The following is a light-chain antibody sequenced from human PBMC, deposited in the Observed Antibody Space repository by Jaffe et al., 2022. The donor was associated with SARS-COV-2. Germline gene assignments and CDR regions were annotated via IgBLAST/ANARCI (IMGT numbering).Light chain of an antibody. CDR2: WAS. Sequence: DIVMTQSPDSLAVSLGERATINCKSSQNLFYSSHNKNYLVWYQQKPGQPPKLLIYWASTRESGVPDRFSGSGSGTHFTLTISSLQAEDAAVYYCQQSFSTPLTFGGGTKVEIK. CDR1: QNLFYSSHNKNY. J-gene: IGKJ4*01. CDR3: QQSFSTPLT. V-gene: IGKV4-1*01.